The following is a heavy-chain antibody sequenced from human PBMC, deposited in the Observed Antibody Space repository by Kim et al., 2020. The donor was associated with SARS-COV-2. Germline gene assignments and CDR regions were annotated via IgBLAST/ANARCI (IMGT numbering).Heavy chain of an antibody. Sequence: SVKVSCKASGGTFSSYAISWVRQAPGQGLEWMGRIIPILGIANYAQKFQGRVTITADKSTSTAYMELSSLRSEDTAVYYCADVYDSSGYQHDAFDIWGQGTMVTVSS. D-gene: IGHD3-22*01. J-gene: IGHJ3*02. CDR1: GGTFSSYA. CDR3: ADVYDSSGYQHDAFDI. V-gene: IGHV1-69*04. CDR2: IIPILGIA.